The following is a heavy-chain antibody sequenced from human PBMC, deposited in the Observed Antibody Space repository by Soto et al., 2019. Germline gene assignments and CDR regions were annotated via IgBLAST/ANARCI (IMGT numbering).Heavy chain of an antibody. CDR3: AKSLEWLLYYYYYMDV. CDR2: ISGSGGST. V-gene: IGHV3-23*01. D-gene: IGHD3-3*01. Sequence: GGSLRLSCAASGFTFSSYAMSWVRQAPGKGLEWVSAISGSGGSTYYADSVKGRFTISRDNSKNTLYLQMNSLRAEDTAVYYCAKSLEWLLYYYYYMDVWGKGTTVTVSS. J-gene: IGHJ6*03. CDR1: GFTFSSYA.